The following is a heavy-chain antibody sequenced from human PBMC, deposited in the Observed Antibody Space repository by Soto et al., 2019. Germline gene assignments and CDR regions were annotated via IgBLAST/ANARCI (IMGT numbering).Heavy chain of an antibody. V-gene: IGHV3-15*07. D-gene: IGHD1-26*01. J-gene: IGHJ4*02. CDR3: TTEGRPLRVGATSTDS. Sequence: GSLRLSCAASGFTFNDYSMNWVRQAPGKGLEWVGRIKSKTDGGTTDHAAPVKGRFTISRDGSKNTLYLQMNSLKTEDTAVYYCTTEGRPLRVGATSTDSWGQGTLVTVSS. CDR2: IKSKTDGGTT. CDR1: GFTFNDYS.